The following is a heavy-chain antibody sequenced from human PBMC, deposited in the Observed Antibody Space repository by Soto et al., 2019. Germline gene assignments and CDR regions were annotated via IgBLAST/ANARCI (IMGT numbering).Heavy chain of an antibody. V-gene: IGHV3-23*01. Sequence: GGSLRLSCAASGFAFSTYGMSWVRRAPGEGLQWVSGISGGGGITFYADSVKGRFTISRDNAKKTVDLQMNGLRAEDPAEYYCAKSSGHMVSNSYYYMGVWGKGITVTGSS. CDR1: GFAFSTYG. CDR2: ISGGGGIT. D-gene: IGHD2-15*01. J-gene: IGHJ6*03. CDR3: AKSSGHMVSNSYYYMGV.